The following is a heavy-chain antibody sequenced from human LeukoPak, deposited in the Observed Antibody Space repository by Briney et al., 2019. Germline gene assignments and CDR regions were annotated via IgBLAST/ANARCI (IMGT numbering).Heavy chain of an antibody. D-gene: IGHD6-13*01. J-gene: IGHJ4*02. V-gene: IGHV3-74*01. CDR3: GRGGKVEQLVLAR. CDR1: GFTFSSYW. Sequence: PGGSLRLSCAASGFTFSSYWMHWVRQAPGRGLGWVSRISSDGSSTTYADSVKGRFTISRDNAKNTLYLQMNSLRAEDTAVYYCGRGGKVEQLVLARWGQGSLVTVSS. CDR2: ISSDGSST.